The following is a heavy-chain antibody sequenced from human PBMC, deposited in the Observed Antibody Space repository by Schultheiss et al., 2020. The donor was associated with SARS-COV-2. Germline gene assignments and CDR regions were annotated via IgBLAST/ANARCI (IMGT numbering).Heavy chain of an antibody. D-gene: IGHD6-13*01. Sequence: SETLSLTCTVSGGSISSYYWSWIRQPAGKGLEWIGRIYTSGSTNYNPSLKSRVTISVDTSKNQFSLKLSSVTAADTAVYYCASWYSSSWYAYFQHWGQGTLVTVSS. CDR1: GGSISSYY. CDR3: ASWYSSSWYAYFQH. CDR2: IYTSGST. J-gene: IGHJ1*01. V-gene: IGHV4-4*07.